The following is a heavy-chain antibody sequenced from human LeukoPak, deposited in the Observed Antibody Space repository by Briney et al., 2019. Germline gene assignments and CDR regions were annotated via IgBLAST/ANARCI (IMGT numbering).Heavy chain of an antibody. CDR2: IYYSGST. CDR1: GGSISSYY. CDR3: ARLLTYDILTGYVYYGMDV. Sequence: PSETLSLTRTVSGGSISSYYWSWIRQPPGKGLEWIGYIYYSGSTNYNPSLKSRVTISVDTSKNQFSLKLSSVTAADTAVCYCARLLTYDILTGYVYYGMDVWGQGTTVTVSS. J-gene: IGHJ6*02. V-gene: IGHV4-59*08. D-gene: IGHD3-9*01.